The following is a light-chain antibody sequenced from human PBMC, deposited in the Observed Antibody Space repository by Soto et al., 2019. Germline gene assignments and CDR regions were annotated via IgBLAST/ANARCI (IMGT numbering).Light chain of an antibody. Sequence: DIQMTQSPSSLSASVGDRVTITCQTSQDINNYLNWYQQKPGKAPKLLIYDASNLEGGVPSRLSGSRYGTHFALTISSLQPEDIATYYCQEYAKHFSYGPGTKVDFK. CDR2: DAS. V-gene: IGKV1-33*01. J-gene: IGKJ3*01. CDR1: QDINNY. CDR3: QEYAKHFS.